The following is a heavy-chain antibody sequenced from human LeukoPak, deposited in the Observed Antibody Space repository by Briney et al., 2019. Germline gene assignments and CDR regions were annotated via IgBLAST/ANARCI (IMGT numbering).Heavy chain of an antibody. D-gene: IGHD2-21*02. CDR2: MNPNSGNT. CDR1: GYTFTSYD. J-gene: IGHJ3*02. CDR3: ARLGDLDAFDI. Sequence: GASVKVSCKASGYTFTSYDINWVRQASGQGLEWMGWMNPNSGNTGYAQKLQGRVTITRNTSISTAYMELSSLRSEDTAVYYCARLGDLDAFDIWGQGTMVTVSS. V-gene: IGHV1-8*03.